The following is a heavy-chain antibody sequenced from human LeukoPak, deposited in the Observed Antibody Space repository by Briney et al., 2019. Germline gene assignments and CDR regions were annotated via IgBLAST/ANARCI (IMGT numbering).Heavy chain of an antibody. CDR2: ISYSGST. CDR1: GGSISSSSYY. D-gene: IGHD3/OR15-3a*01. V-gene: IGHV4-39*07. CDR3: ARPTGSGLFILP. Sequence: SETLSLTCTVSGGSISSSSYYWGWIRQPPGKGLEWIGSISYSGSTYYNPSLKSRVTISVDTSKNQFSLKLSSVTAADTAVYYCARPTGSGLFILPGGQGTLVTVSS. J-gene: IGHJ4*02.